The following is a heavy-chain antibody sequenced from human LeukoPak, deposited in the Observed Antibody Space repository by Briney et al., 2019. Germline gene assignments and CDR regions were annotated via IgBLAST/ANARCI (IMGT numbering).Heavy chain of an antibody. V-gene: IGHV3-7*01. CDR3: TSWGDTTAEYFQR. Sequence: GGSLRLSCVVSGLTFNRCWMNWVRQAPGKGLEWVAHINPDGRDTYYVDSVKGRFTISRDNAQNSMYLQMNSLRVEDTAVYYCTSWGDTTAEYFQRWGQGTLVTVSS. D-gene: IGHD2-21*02. J-gene: IGHJ1*01. CDR2: INPDGRDT. CDR1: GLTFNRCW.